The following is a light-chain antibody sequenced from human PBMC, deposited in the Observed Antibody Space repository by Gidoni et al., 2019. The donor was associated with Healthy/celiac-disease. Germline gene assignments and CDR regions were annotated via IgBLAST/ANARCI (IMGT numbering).Light chain of an antibody. V-gene: IGKV1-39*01. J-gene: IGKJ1*01. CDR1: HSISSY. Sequence: IQLTQSPSSLSASVGDRVTITCRASHSISSYLNWYQQKPGKAPKLLIYAASSLKSGVPSRFSGSGSGTDFTLNISSLQPEDFATYYCQQSYSTPWTFGQGTKVEIK. CDR3: QQSYSTPWT. CDR2: AAS.